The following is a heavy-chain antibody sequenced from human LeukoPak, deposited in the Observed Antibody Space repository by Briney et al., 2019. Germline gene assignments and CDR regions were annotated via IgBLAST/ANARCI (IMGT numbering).Heavy chain of an antibody. CDR3: TKSDGYGLIRI. D-gene: IGHD3-10*01. CDR1: GYSISSGYH. J-gene: IGHJ4*02. Sequence: SETLSLTCSISGYSISSGYHWAWIRQSPGEGLEWIGSFYQSGTYYNPSLKSRVTISADTSKNQFSLKLTSVTAADTAVYYCTKSDGYGLIRICGQGTLVTVSS. CDR2: FYQSGT. V-gene: IGHV4-38-2*01.